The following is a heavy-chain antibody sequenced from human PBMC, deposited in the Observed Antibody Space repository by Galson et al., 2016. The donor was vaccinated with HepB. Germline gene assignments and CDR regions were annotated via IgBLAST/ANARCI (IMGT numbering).Heavy chain of an antibody. Sequence: SLRLSCAASGFSFSSYWMTWVRQAPGKGLECVANIRQDGSEKYYVDSVKGRFTISRDNAKNSLHLQMNSLRAEDTAVYYCARGRWILAATPIDYWGQGTLVTVSS. J-gene: IGHJ4*02. CDR3: ARGRWILAATPIDY. CDR2: IRQDGSEK. V-gene: IGHV3-7*03. CDR1: GFSFSSYW. D-gene: IGHD2-15*01.